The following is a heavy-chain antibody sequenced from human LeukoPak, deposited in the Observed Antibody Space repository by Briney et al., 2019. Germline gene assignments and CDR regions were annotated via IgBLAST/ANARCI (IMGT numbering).Heavy chain of an antibody. D-gene: IGHD6-13*01. CDR1: GFSLSTSGVG. CDR2: IYWNDDK. V-gene: IGHV2-5*01. Sequence: SGPTLVNPTQTLTLTCTFSGFSLSTSGVGMGWILQPPGKALEWLAPIYWNDDKRYSPSLKSRLTITKDTSKNQVVLTMTNMDPVDTATYYCAHRHRAAGLLNDAFDIWGQGRMVTVSS. J-gene: IGHJ3*02. CDR3: AHRHRAAGLLNDAFDI.